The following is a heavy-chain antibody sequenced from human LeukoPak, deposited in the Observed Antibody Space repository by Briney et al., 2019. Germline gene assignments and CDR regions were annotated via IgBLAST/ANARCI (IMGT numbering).Heavy chain of an antibody. CDR2: LYHPDST. Sequence: SETLSLTCGVSGYPINNAYYWVWIRQPPGKGLEWIGSLYHPDSTYYNPSLKSRVTMSVDTSRDQFSLRLSFVTAADTAVYYCARQYDSYFYYYLDLWGTGTTVTVSS. V-gene: IGHV4-38-2*01. J-gene: IGHJ6*03. CDR1: GYPINNAYY. D-gene: IGHD2-2*01. CDR3: ARQYDSYFYYYLDL.